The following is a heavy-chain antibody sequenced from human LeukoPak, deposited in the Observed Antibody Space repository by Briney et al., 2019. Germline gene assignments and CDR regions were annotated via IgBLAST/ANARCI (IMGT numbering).Heavy chain of an antibody. J-gene: IGHJ4*02. CDR2: MYHTGHT. V-gene: IGHV4-59*08. D-gene: IGHD2-15*01. CDR3: ARHPFATPFDC. Sequence: SETLSLTCNVSGGSISNYYWSWIRQPPGKGLEWIGYMYHTGHTMYNSSLKSRVTMSLDTSKNHFSLRLSSVTAADTAVYYCARHPFATPFDCWGPGTLVTVSS. CDR1: GGSISNYY.